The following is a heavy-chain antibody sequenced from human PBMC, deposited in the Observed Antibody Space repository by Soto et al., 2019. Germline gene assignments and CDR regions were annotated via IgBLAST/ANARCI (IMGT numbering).Heavy chain of an antibody. J-gene: IGHJ6*02. Sequence: SETLSLTCAVYGGSFSGYYWSWIRQPPGKGLEWIGEINHSGSTNYNPSLKSRVTISVDTSKNQFSLKLSSVTAADTAVYYCATIFGVENYYYYYGMDVWGQGTTVTVSS. D-gene: IGHD3-3*01. CDR2: INHSGST. CDR3: ATIFGVENYYYYYGMDV. CDR1: GGSFSGYY. V-gene: IGHV4-34*01.